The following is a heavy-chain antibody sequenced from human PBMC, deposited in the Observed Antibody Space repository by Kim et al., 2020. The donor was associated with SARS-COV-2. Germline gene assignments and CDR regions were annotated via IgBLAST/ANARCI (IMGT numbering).Heavy chain of an antibody. Sequence: SVKGRFTISRDNSRNTLYLQMNSLRVEDTAVYYCARGPGNYYDSSGHYSPWGQGTLVTVSS. J-gene: IGHJ5*02. V-gene: IGHV3-66*01. CDR3: ARGPGNYYDSSGHYSP. D-gene: IGHD3-22*01.